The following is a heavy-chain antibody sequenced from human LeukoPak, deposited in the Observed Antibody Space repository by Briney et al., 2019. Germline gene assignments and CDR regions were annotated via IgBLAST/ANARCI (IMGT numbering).Heavy chain of an antibody. CDR1: GFTFKNYV. V-gene: IGHV3-23*01. Sequence: PGGSLRLSCVASGFTFKNYVMNWVRQAPGKGLEWLATIYGSGVSISYADSVKGRFTISRDNSKNTLYLQMNSLRAEDTAVYYCAKDTTPPKAGFDPWGQGTLVTVSS. D-gene: IGHD1-14*01. J-gene: IGHJ5*02. CDR3: AKDTTPPKAGFDP. CDR2: IYGSGVSI.